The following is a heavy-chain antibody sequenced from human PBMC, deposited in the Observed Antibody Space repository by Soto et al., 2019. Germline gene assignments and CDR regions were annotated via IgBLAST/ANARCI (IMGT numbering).Heavy chain of an antibody. CDR3: ARGKTVAATGYFDF. J-gene: IGHJ4*02. V-gene: IGHV1-18*01. Sequence: QVQLVQSGAEVKKPGASVTVSCKASGYTFISYDISWVRQAPGQGLEWMGRINGYNGNTIQAQKLEGRVTMTTDTSTSTAYMELRSLRSDDTAMYYCARGKTVAATGYFDFWGQGTLVTVSS. CDR1: GYTFISYD. D-gene: IGHD6-19*01. CDR2: INGYNGNT.